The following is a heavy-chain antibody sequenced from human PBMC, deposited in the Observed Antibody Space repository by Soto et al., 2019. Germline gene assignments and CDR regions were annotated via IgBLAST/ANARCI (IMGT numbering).Heavy chain of an antibody. D-gene: IGHD6-19*01. CDR1: GGSVSSGSYY. J-gene: IGHJ4*02. CDR3: ARAIYGYSSGWYSN. V-gene: IGHV4-61*01. Sequence: SETLSLTYTVSGGSVSSGSYYWSWIRQPPGKGLEWIGYIYYSGSTNYNPSLKSRVTISVDTSKNQFSLKLSSVTAADTAVYYCARAIYGYSSGWYSNWGQGTLVTVSS. CDR2: IYYSGST.